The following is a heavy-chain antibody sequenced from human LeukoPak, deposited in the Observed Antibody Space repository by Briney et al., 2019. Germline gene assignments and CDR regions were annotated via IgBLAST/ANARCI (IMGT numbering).Heavy chain of an antibody. CDR1: GYTFTNYS. CDR2: INPSGGST. V-gene: IGHV1-46*01. D-gene: IGHD3-3*01. CDR3: ARRFLEWSLDAFDI. Sequence: ASVKVSCKASGYTFTNYSIHWVRQAPGQGLEWMGIINPSGGSTNYAQKFQGRVTMTRDTSTSTVYMELSSLRSEDTAVYYCARRFLEWSLDAFDIWGQGTMVTVSS. J-gene: IGHJ3*02.